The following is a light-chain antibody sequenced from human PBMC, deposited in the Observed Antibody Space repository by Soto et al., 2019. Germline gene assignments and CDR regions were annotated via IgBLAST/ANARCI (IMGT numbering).Light chain of an antibody. CDR1: QDIRSS. CDR3: QQTYSDPPWT. V-gene: IGKV1-39*01. Sequence: DIQMTQSPSFLSASVGDRVTITCRASQDIRSSLNCYQQKPGKAPKFLIYVASSLQTGVPPRFSGSGSGTDFTLTISGLQAEDYATYFCQQTYSDPPWTFGQGTKVDIK. J-gene: IGKJ1*01. CDR2: VAS.